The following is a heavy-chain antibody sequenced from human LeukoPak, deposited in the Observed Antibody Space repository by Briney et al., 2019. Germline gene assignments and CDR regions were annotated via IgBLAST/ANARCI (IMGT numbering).Heavy chain of an antibody. D-gene: IGHD6-13*01. CDR2: INHSGST. Sequence: SETLSLTCAVYGGSFSGYYWSWIRQPPGKGLEWIGEINHSGSTNYNPSLKSRVTISVDTSKNQSSLKLSSVTAADTAVYYCARGLRQLNYYYGMDVWGQGTTVTVSS. CDR1: GGSFSGYY. V-gene: IGHV4-34*01. CDR3: ARGLRQLNYYYGMDV. J-gene: IGHJ6*02.